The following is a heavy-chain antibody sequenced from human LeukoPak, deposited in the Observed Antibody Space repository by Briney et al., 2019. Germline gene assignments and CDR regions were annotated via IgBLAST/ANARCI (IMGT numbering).Heavy chain of an antibody. J-gene: IGHJ6*04. V-gene: IGHV1-18*04. CDR3: ARDGTRGYCSSTSCPYYYYGMDV. CDR2: ISAYNGNT. D-gene: IGHD2-2*01. CDR1: GYTFTSYG. Sequence: ASVKVSCKASGYTFTSYGISWVRRAPGQGLEWMGWISAYNGNTNYAQKLQGRVTMTTDTSTSTAYMELRSLRSDDTAVYYCARDGTRGYCSSTSCPYYYYGMDVWGKGTTVTVSS.